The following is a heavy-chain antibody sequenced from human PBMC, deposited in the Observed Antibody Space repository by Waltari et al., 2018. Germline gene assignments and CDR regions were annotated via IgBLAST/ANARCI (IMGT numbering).Heavy chain of an antibody. CDR1: GFTFSRYW. CDR3: VPEGSGSYLFDP. D-gene: IGHD3-10*01. J-gene: IGHJ5*02. CDR2: INSDGSST. Sequence: EVQLVESGGGLVQPGGSLRLSCVASGFTFSRYWMQWVRQAPGKGLVWVSRINSDGSSTSYADSVKGRFTISRDNAKNTLYLQMNSLRAEDTAVYYCVPEGSGSYLFDPWGQGTLVTVSS. V-gene: IGHV3-74*01.